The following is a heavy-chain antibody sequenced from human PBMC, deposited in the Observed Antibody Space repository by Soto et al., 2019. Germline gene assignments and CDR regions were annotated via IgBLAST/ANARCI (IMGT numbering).Heavy chain of an antibody. V-gene: IGHV4-39*01. CDR3: AATYYDFWSGYQFDP. CDR1: GGSISSSSYY. J-gene: IGHJ5*02. D-gene: IGHD3-3*01. Sequence: SETLSLTCTVSGGSISSSSYYWGWIRQPPGKGLEWIGSIYYSGSTYYNPSLKSRVTISVDTSKNQFSLKLSSVTAADTAVYYCAATYYDFWSGYQFDPWGQGTLVTVSS. CDR2: IYYSGST.